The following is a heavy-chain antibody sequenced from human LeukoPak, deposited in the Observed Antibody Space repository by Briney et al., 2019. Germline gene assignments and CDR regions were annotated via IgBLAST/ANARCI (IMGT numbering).Heavy chain of an antibody. Sequence: ASVKVSCKASGGTFSSYAISWVRQATGQGLEWMGWMNPNSGNTGYAQKFQGRVTITRNTSISTAYMELSSLGSEDTAVYYCARGRRAARLVDYWGQGTLVTVSS. J-gene: IGHJ4*02. D-gene: IGHD6-6*01. CDR1: GGTFSSYA. CDR2: MNPNSGNT. CDR3: ARGRRAARLVDY. V-gene: IGHV1-8*03.